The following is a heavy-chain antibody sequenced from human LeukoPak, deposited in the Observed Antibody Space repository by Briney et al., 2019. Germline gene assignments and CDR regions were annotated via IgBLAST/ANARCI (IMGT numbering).Heavy chain of an antibody. CDR3: ARGYQGYYYDMDV. D-gene: IGHD3-16*02. CDR1: GYTFTSYG. CDR2: ISAYNGNT. V-gene: IGHV1-18*01. Sequence: ASVKVSRKSSGYTFTSYGISWVRQAPGQGLEWVGWISAYNGNTNYAQKLQGRVTMTTDTSTSTAYMELRSLRSDDTAVYYCARGYQGYYYDMDVWGQGTTVTVSS. J-gene: IGHJ6*02.